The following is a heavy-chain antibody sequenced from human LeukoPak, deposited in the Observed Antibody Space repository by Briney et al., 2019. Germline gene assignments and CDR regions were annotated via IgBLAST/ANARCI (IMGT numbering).Heavy chain of an antibody. CDR1: GYTFTNYG. CDR3: ARLSDGGDSFDY. CDR2: IIPLYGTA. J-gene: IGHJ4*02. V-gene: IGHV1-69*05. D-gene: IGHD4-17*01. Sequence: GASVKVSCKTSGYTFTNYGITWVRQAPGQGLEWMGKIIPLYGTAYYAQKFQGRVTITRDDSTSTAYMELTGLKSTDTATFYCARLSDGGDSFDYWGQGTLLSVSS.